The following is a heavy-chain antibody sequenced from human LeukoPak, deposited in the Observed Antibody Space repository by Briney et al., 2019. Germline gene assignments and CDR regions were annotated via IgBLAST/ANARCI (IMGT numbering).Heavy chain of an antibody. D-gene: IGHD3-3*01. Sequence: GGSLRLSCAASGFTFSSYAMSWVRQAPGKGLEWVSAISGSGGSTYYADSVKGRFTISRDNSKNTLYLQMNSLRAEDTAVYYCAKVITIFGVAAHDAFDIWGQGTMVTVSS. CDR1: GFTFSSYA. J-gene: IGHJ3*02. CDR3: AKVITIFGVAAHDAFDI. CDR2: ISGSGGST. V-gene: IGHV3-23*01.